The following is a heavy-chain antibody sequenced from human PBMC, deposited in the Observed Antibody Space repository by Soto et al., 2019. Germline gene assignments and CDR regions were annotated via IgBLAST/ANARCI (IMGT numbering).Heavy chain of an antibody. CDR1: GYTFTGYY. CDR2: INPHSGGT. D-gene: IGHD2-2*01. Sequence: ASVNVSCKTSGYTFTGYYIYWVRQAPGQGLEWMGWINPHSGGTDSSQKFQGRVTMTRDTSISTAYMELSRLRSDDTAVYYCAGTYCRSTTCPTNYWGQGTLVTLSS. J-gene: IGHJ4*02. CDR3: AGTYCRSTTCPTNY. V-gene: IGHV1-2*02.